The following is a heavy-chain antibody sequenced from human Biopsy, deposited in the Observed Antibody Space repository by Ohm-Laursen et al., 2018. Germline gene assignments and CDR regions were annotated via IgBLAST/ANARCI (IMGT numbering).Heavy chain of an antibody. D-gene: IGHD3-22*01. Sequence: TLSLTCAVYGESFNGYYWSWIRQTPGKGLEWIGEINHSGRTNYNPSLKSRVTISVDTPKNQFSLKVRCVTAADTAVYYCVRGVDYYDPNRYYALDGWGQGTTVTVSS. CDR3: VRGVDYYDPNRYYALDG. J-gene: IGHJ6*02. CDR1: GESFNGYY. CDR2: INHSGRT. V-gene: IGHV4-34*01.